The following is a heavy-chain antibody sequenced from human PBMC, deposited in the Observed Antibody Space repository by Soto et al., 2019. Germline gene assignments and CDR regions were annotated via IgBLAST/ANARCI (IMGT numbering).Heavy chain of an antibody. D-gene: IGHD3-22*01. CDR3: ARVRVYYYDNSGYYNCDY. J-gene: IGHJ4*02. V-gene: IGHV3-30-3*01. CDR2: VSYDGSNQ. Sequence: QVQLVESGGGVVQPGRSLRVSCAASGFIFSNYAMHWVRQAPGKGLEWVAVVSYDGSNQFYAESVKGRFTISRDSSKTTLYLQMNNLREEDTAVYYCARVRVYYYDNSGYYNCDYWGQVTLFTVAS. CDR1: GFIFSNYA.